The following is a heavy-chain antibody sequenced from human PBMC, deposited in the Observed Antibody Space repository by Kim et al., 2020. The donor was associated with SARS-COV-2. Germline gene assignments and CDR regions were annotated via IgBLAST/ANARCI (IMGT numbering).Heavy chain of an antibody. V-gene: IGHV3-73*01. CDR2: IRSKANSYAT. CDR1: GFTFSGSA. J-gene: IGHJ6*02. D-gene: IGHD3-9*01. CDR3: TRQGILTGYPV. Sequence: GGSLRLSCAASGFTFSGSAMHWVRQASGNGLEWVGRIRSKANSYATAYAASVKGRFTISRDDPKNTAYLHMNSLKTEDTAVYYCTRQGILTGYPVWGQGTTVTVSS.